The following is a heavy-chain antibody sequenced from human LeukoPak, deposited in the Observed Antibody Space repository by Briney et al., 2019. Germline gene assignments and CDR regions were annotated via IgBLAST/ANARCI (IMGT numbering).Heavy chain of an antibody. CDR2: IYTSGST. CDR1: GGSISSYY. V-gene: IGHV4-4*07. D-gene: IGHD2-2*01. CDR3: ARGMRYCSSTSCYPNLDS. Sequence: SETLSLTCTVSGGSISSYYWSWLRQPAGKGLEWVGRIYTSGSTNYYPSLKSRVTMSVDTYKNQFSLKLSSVTAADTAVYYCARGMRYCSSTSCYPNLDSWGQGTLVTVSS. J-gene: IGHJ4*02.